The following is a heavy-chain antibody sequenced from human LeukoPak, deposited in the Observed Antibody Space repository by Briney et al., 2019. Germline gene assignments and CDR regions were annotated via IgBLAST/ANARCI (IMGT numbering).Heavy chain of an antibody. CDR2: IHYTGST. CDR1: GGSVSSYY. CDR3: ARGGYYGSGNDFRFDP. Sequence: SETLSLTCTVSGGSVSSYYWSWIRQSPGKGLECIGYIHYTGSTNYNPSLKSRVTISVETSKNQFSLKLKSVTAADTAVYYCARGGYYGSGNDFRFDPWGQGTLVTVSS. V-gene: IGHV4-59*02. D-gene: IGHD3-10*01. J-gene: IGHJ5*02.